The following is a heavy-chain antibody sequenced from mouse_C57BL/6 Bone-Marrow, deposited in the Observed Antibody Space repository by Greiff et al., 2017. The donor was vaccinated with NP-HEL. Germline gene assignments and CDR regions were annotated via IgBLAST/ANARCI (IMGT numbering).Heavy chain of an antibody. CDR2: IDPENGDT. J-gene: IGHJ3*01. CDR3: TIWFSY. Sequence: VHVKQSGAELVRPGASVKLSCTASGFNIKDDYMHWVKQRPEQGLEWIGWIDPENGDTEYASKFQGKATITADTSSNTAYLQLSSLTSEDTAVYYCTIWFSYWGQGTLVTVSA. CDR1: GFNIKDDY. V-gene: IGHV14-4*01.